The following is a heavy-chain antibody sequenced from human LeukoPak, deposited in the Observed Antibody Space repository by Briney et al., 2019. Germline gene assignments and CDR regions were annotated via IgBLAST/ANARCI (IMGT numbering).Heavy chain of an antibody. CDR2: ISYDGITE. D-gene: IGHD5-18*01. Sequence: GGSLRLSCAASGFAFSSFAMHWVRQAPGKGLEWVSLISYDGITEDYSDSVKGRFTISRDNFKNTLFLQMNSLRDEDTAVYYCGRVRTQLWLGYFDPWGQGTLVTVSS. J-gene: IGHJ5*02. V-gene: IGHV3-30*04. CDR3: GRVRTQLWLGYFDP. CDR1: GFAFSSFA.